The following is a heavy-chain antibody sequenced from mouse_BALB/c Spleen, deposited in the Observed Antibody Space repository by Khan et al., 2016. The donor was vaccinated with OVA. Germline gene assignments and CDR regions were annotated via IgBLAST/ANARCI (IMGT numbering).Heavy chain of an antibody. CDR2: IYPGSDNA. CDR1: GYTFTYYV. V-gene: IGHV1-81*01. CDR3: ARGDSYYVDFDY. D-gene: IGHD2-12*01. J-gene: IGHJ2*01. Sequence: VQLQQSGPELVKPGASVKMSCKASGYTFTYYVITWVKQRTGQGLEWIGEIYPGSDNAYYNERFKGKATLTADKSSNTTHMQLSSLTSEDSAVYFCARGDSYYVDFDYWGQGTTLTVSS.